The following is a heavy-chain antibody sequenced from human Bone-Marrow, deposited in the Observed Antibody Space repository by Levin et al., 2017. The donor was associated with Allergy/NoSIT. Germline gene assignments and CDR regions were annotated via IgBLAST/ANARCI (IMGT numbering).Heavy chain of an antibody. J-gene: IGHJ5*02. V-gene: IGHV1-2*02. D-gene: IGHD2-15*01. CDR2: INPHNGDT. CDR3: ARDPEVVIATITNWFDP. Sequence: GESLKISCKASGYTFTGYYIHWVRQAPGQGLEWMGWINPHNGDTTYAQKFQGRVTMTRDTSISTAYLELSNLRSDDTAVYYCARDPEVVIATITNWFDPWGQGSLVNVSS. CDR1: GYTFTGYY.